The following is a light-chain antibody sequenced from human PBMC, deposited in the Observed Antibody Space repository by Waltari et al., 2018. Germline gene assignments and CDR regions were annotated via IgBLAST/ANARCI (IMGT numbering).Light chain of an antibody. V-gene: IGKV3-11*01. CDR1: QSVRTF. Sequence: EVVLTQSPAILSLSPGERATLPCRASQSVRTFVAWYQQKPGQAPRLLIYDASNRATGIPARFSGSGSGTDFTLTISSLEPEDFAVYYCQQRSDWLTFGGGTRVEIK. CDR2: DAS. J-gene: IGKJ4*01. CDR3: QQRSDWLT.